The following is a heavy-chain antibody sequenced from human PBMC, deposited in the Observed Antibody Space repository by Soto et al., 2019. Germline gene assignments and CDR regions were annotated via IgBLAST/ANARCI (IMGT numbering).Heavy chain of an antibody. Sequence: QVQLQESGPGLAKPSETLSLTCSISGGSISDYQWNWIRQPPGKGLEWIGYIYYSGRPNYNPSLKSRLTISLDTSTRQFSLRLRSVTAADTAVYYCARMRGLGEISPYLDYWGQGALVTVSS. V-gene: IGHV4-59*01. CDR3: ARMRGLGEISPYLDY. CDR1: GGSISDYQ. J-gene: IGHJ4*02. CDR2: IYYSGRP. D-gene: IGHD3-16*01.